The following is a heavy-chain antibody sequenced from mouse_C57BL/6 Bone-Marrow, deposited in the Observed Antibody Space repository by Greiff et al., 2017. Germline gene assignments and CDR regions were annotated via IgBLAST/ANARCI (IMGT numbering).Heavy chain of an antibody. Sequence: EVKLMESGGGLVQPGGSMKLSCAASGFTFSDAWMDWVRQSPEKGLEWVAEIRNKANNHATYYAESVKGRFTISRDASKSSVYLQMNSLRAEDTGSYYCTSYYSNFYFDYWGQGTTLTVSS. CDR1: GFTFSDAW. CDR3: TSYYSNFYFDY. D-gene: IGHD2-5*01. V-gene: IGHV6-6*01. J-gene: IGHJ2*01. CDR2: IRNKANNHAT.